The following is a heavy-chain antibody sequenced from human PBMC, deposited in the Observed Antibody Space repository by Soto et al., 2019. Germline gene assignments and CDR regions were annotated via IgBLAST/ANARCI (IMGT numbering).Heavy chain of an antibody. Sequence: SETLSLTCTISGGSISSYYWSWIRQPPGKGLEWIGYIYYSGSTNYNPSLKSRVTISVDTSKNQFSLKLSSVTAADTAVYYCARGGSNMWKFDYWGQGTLVTVSS. CDR1: GGSISSYY. CDR3: ARGGSNMWKFDY. V-gene: IGHV4-59*01. CDR2: IYYSGST. J-gene: IGHJ4*02. D-gene: IGHD2-15*01.